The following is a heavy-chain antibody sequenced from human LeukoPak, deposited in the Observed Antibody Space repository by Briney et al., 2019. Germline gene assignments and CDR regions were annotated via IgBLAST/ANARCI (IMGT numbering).Heavy chain of an antibody. Sequence: AGGSLKLSCAASGFTFSSYAMHWVRQAPGKGLEWVSYISSSGSTIYYADSVKGRFTISRDNAKNSLYLQMNSLRAEDTAVYYCARDTYSSSSYYYYYMDVWGKGTTVTISS. V-gene: IGHV3-48*03. J-gene: IGHJ6*03. CDR2: ISSSGSTI. CDR3: ARDTYSSSSYYYYYMDV. D-gene: IGHD6-13*01. CDR1: GFTFSSYA.